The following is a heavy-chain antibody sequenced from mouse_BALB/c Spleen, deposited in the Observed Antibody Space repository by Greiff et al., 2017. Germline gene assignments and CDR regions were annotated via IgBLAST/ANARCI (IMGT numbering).Heavy chain of an antibody. CDR3: ARVTTAAWFAY. Sequence: DVKLVESGGGLVQPGGSLRLSCATSGFTFTDYYMSWVRQPPGKALEWLGFIRNKANGYTTEYSASVKGRFTISRDNSQSILYLQMNTLRAEDSATYYCARVTTAAWFAYWGQGTLVTVSA. V-gene: IGHV7-3*02. J-gene: IGHJ3*01. CDR2: IRNKANGYTT. CDR1: GFTFTDYY. D-gene: IGHD1-2*01.